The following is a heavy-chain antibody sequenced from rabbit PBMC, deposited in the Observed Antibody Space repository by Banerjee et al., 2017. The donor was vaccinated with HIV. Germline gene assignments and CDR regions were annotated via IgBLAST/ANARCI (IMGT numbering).Heavy chain of an antibody. CDR2: IDAGSSGTT. J-gene: IGHJ4*01. CDR1: GFSLCNNYF. V-gene: IGHV1S40*01. CDR3: ARGAGAYAGYDGL. Sequence: QSLEESGGDLVKPGASLTLTCTASGFSLCNNYFMCWVRQAPGKGLEWIASIDAGSSGTTNSGSSENRRFTIYNTSSTAVTLKMTSLTAANAASYFCARGAGAYAGYDGLWGPGTLVTVS. D-gene: IGHD7-1*01.